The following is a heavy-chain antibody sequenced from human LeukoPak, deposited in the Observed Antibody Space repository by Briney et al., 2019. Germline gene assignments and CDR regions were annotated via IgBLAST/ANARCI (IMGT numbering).Heavy chain of an antibody. CDR1: GGTFSSYA. CDR2: IIPILGIA. D-gene: IGHD6-6*01. J-gene: IGHJ5*02. V-gene: IGHV1-69*04. CDR3: ARNPMGSSGQPPGCFHP. Sequence: SVKVSCKASGGTFSSYAISWVRQAPGQGLEWMGRIIPILGIANYAQKFQGRVTITADKSTSTAYMELSSLRSEDTAVYYCARNPMGSSGQPPGCFHPWGKGTLVPAS.